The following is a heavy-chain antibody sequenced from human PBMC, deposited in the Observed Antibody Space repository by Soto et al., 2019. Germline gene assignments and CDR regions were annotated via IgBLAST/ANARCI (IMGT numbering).Heavy chain of an antibody. Sequence: QVQLVQSGAEVKKPGSSVKVSCKASGGTFSSYAISWVRQAPGQGLEWMGGIIPIFGTANYAQKFQGRVTITADESTSTAYRELSSLRSEDTAVYYCARRGYCISTSCRAGGFDYWGQGTLVTVSS. CDR2: IIPIFGTA. CDR1: GGTFSSYA. D-gene: IGHD2-2*01. J-gene: IGHJ4*02. V-gene: IGHV1-69*12. CDR3: ARRGYCISTSCRAGGFDY.